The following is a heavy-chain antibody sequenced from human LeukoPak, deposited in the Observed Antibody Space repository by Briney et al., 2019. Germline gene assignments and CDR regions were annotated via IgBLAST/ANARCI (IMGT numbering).Heavy chain of an antibody. J-gene: IGHJ4*02. CDR3: ERGLKGIGYYYGSGSYPRPYYIVY. D-gene: IGHD3-10*01. CDR1: GGSFSGYY. V-gene: IGHV4-34*01. Sequence: SETLSLTCAVYGGSFSGYYWSWIRQPPGKGLEWIGEINHSGSTNYNPSLKSRVTISVDTSKNKFSLKLSSGTAADTDVYYCERGLKGIGYYYGSGSYPRPYYIVYWGQGKLVTVSS. CDR2: INHSGST.